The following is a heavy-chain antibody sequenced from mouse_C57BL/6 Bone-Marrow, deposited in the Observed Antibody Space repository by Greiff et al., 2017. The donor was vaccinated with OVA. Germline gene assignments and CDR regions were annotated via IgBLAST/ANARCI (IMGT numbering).Heavy chain of an antibody. Sequence: EVKVVESGGGLVKPGGSLKLSCAASGFTFSDYGMHWVRQAPEKGLEWVAYLSSGSSTIYYADTVKGRFTISRDNAKNTLFLQMTSRRSEDTAMYYCARSGYYSWFAYWGQGTLVTVSA. J-gene: IGHJ3*01. CDR3: ARSGYYSWFAY. CDR2: LSSGSSTI. CDR1: GFTFSDYG. V-gene: IGHV5-17*01. D-gene: IGHD2-3*01.